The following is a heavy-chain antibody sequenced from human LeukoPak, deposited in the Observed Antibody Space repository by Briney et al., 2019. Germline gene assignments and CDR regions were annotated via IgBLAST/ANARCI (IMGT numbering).Heavy chain of an antibody. CDR1: GYSISSGYY. J-gene: IGHJ6*03. Sequence: SETLSLTCTVSGYSISSGYYWGWIRQPPGKGLEWIGSIYHSGSTYYNPSLKSRVTISVDTSKNQLSLKLSSVTAADTAVYYCARDIHYYMDVWGKGTTVTVSS. CDR2: IYHSGST. V-gene: IGHV4-38-2*02. CDR3: ARDIHYYMDV.